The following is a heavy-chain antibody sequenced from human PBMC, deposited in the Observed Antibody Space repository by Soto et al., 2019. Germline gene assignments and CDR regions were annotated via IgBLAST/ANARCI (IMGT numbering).Heavy chain of an antibody. V-gene: IGHV3-23*01. CDR2: ISYGGGGT. CDR1: GFAFSSFA. J-gene: IGHJ4*02. CDR3: VKERPDIVAVVGAYDY. Sequence: EVQLLESGGGLVQPGGSLRLSCAASGFAFSSFAMIWVRQAPGKGLDWVSSISYGGGGTYYADSVKGRFTISRDNSKNTVYLQMNSLRADETAVYYCVKERPDIVAVVGAYDYWGQGILVTVSS. D-gene: IGHD2-15*01.